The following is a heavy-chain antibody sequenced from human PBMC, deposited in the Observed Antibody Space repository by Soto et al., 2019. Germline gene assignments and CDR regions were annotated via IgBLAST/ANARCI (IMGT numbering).Heavy chain of an antibody. CDR1: GFTFSSYS. V-gene: IGHV3-48*01. Sequence: GGSLRLSCAASGFTFSSYSMNWVRQAPGKGLEWVSYISSSGGITYYEDSVKGRFTISRDNAKNTLYLQMNSLRAEDTAVYYCAKGLLIMVRKVIIPPQYYYGMDVWGQGTTVTVSS. CDR2: ISSSGGIT. D-gene: IGHD3-10*01. CDR3: AKGLLIMVRKVIIPPQYYYGMDV. J-gene: IGHJ6*02.